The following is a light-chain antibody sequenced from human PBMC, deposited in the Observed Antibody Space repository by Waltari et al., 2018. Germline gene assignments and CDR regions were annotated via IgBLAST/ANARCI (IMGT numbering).Light chain of an antibody. Sequence: QSALTQPASVSGSPGQSITISCTGTSSDVGGYNYVSWYQQHPDKAPKLMIYDVRDRPAGVSNRFSGSKSGNTASLTISGLQTEDEADYYCTSYTTTSPLVFGTGTRVTVL. CDR2: DVR. CDR3: TSYTTTSPLV. V-gene: IGLV2-14*03. J-gene: IGLJ1*01. CDR1: SSDVGGYNY.